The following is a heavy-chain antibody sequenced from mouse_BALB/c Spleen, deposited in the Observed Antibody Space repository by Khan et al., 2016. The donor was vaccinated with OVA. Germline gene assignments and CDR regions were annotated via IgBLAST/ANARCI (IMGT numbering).Heavy chain of an antibody. J-gene: IGHJ2*01. V-gene: IGHV2-9*02. CDR1: GFSLSNYG. Sequence: QVQLKHSGPGLVAPSQSLSITCTVSGFSLSNYGVHWVRQPPGKGLEWLGIIWAGGSTNYNSALMSRLSISKDNSKSQVFLKMNSLQTDDTAIYFCARNREPDYFDYWGQGTTLTVSS. CDR3: ARNREPDYFDY. CDR2: IWAGGST.